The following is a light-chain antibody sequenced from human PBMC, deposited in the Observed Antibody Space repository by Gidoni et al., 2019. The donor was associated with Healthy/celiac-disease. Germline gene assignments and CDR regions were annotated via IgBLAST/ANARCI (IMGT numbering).Light chain of an antibody. Sequence: DIVMTQSPDSLPASLGEGATINCKSSQNVLYSSNNRNYLAWYQQKPGQPPKLLIYWASTRESGVPERFSGSGSGTDFTLTISSLQAEDVAVYYCQQYYSTPFTFGPGTKVDIK. CDR3: QQYYSTPFT. CDR2: WAS. V-gene: IGKV4-1*01. J-gene: IGKJ3*01. CDR1: QNVLYSSNNRNY.